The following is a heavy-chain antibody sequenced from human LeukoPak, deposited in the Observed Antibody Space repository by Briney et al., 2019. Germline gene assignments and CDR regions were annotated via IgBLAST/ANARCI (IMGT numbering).Heavy chain of an antibody. V-gene: IGHV1-2*02. D-gene: IGHD3-3*01. CDR1: GYTFTGYY. J-gene: IGHJ4*02. CDR2: INPNSGGT. CDR3: ARMDDNYDFGSGYFDSYFDY. Sequence: ASVKVSCKASGYTFTGYYMHWVRQAPGQGLEWMGWINPNSGGTNYAQKFQGRVTMTRDTSISTAYMELSRLRSDDTAVYYCARMDDNYDFGSGYFDSYFDYWGQGTLVTVSS.